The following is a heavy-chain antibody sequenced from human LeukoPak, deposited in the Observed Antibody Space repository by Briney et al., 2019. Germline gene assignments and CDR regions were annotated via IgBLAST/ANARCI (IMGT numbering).Heavy chain of an antibody. CDR3: ARVYSMVTAKSPIDY. Sequence: ASVKVSRKASGYTFTSYGISWVRQAPGQGLEWMGWISAYNGNTNYAQKLQGRVTMTTDTSTSTAYMELRSLRSDDTAVYYCARVYSMVTAKSPIDYWGQGTLVTVSS. V-gene: IGHV1-18*01. J-gene: IGHJ4*02. CDR1: GYTFTSYG. D-gene: IGHD2-21*02. CDR2: ISAYNGNT.